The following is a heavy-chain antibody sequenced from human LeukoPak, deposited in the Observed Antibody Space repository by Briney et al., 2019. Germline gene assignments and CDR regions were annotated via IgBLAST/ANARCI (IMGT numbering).Heavy chain of an antibody. J-gene: IGHJ4*02. D-gene: IGHD3-22*01. Sequence: GRSLRLSCAASGFTFSSYAMHWVRQAPGKGLEWVAVISNDGSNKYYANSVKGRFTISRDNSKNTLYLQMNSLRAEDTTVYYCAREGRYYYDSSGYYFQGYFDYWGQGTLVTVSS. CDR1: GFTFSSYA. CDR3: AREGRYYYDSSGYYFQGYFDY. V-gene: IGHV3-30-3*01. CDR2: ISNDGSNK.